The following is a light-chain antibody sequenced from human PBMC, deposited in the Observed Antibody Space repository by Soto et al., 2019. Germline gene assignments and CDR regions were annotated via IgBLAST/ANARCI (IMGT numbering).Light chain of an antibody. Sequence: QSALTQPASVSGSPGQSITISCTGTSSDVGGYNYVSWYQQHPGKAPKLMIYEVSNRPSGVSNRLSGSKSGNTASLTISGLPAEDEADYYCSSYTSSSILVFGGGTKLTVL. V-gene: IGLV2-14*01. CDR1: SSDVGGYNY. CDR3: SSYTSSSILV. CDR2: EVS. J-gene: IGLJ2*01.